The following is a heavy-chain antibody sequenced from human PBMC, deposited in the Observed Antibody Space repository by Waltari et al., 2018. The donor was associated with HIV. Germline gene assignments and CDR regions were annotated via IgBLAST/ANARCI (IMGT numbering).Heavy chain of an antibody. Sequence: QMHLLESGPGPVKPSEPLSLTCTVSCGSVPTSTYYWGWYRQAPGRGLEWIGAISYSGSAYYNPSLESRVTISLDTSKNQFSLKLQSVTAADTAVYYCAGAPNGDFSWLDPWGQGTLVTVSS. D-gene: IGHD4-17*01. CDR2: ISYSGSA. J-gene: IGHJ5*02. CDR1: CGSVPTSTYY. V-gene: IGHV4-39*07. CDR3: AGAPNGDFSWLDP.